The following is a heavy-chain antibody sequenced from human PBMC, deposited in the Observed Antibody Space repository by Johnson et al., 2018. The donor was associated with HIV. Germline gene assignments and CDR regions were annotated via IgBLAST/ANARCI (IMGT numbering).Heavy chain of an antibody. Sequence: VQLVESGGGVVQSGGSLRLSCAASGFTFDDYTMHWVRQAPGKGLEWVSLISWDGGNTYYADSVTGRFPIARDNSKNSLYLQMNSLRTEDTALYYCANGESGWRGREAFDIWGQGTMVTVSS. CDR2: ISWDGGNT. D-gene: IGHD6-19*01. CDR3: ANGESGWRGREAFDI. J-gene: IGHJ3*02. V-gene: IGHV3-43*01. CDR1: GFTFDDYT.